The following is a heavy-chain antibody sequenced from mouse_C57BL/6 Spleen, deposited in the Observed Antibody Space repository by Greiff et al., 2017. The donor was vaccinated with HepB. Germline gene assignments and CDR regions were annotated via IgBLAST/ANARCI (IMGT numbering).Heavy chain of an antibody. CDR2: IHPNSGST. CDR3: ARTQLRLQGAMDY. D-gene: IGHD3-2*02. CDR1: GYTFTSYW. J-gene: IGHJ4*01. V-gene: IGHV1-64*01. Sequence: QVQLQQPGAELVKPGASVKLSCKASGYTFTSYWMHWVKQRPGQGLEWIGMIHPNSGSTNYNEKFKSKATLTVDKSSSTAYMQLSSLTSEDSAVYYSARTQLRLQGAMDYWGQGTSVTVSS.